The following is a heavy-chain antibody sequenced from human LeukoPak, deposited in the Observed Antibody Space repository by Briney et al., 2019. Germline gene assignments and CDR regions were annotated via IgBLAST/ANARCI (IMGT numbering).Heavy chain of an antibody. CDR2: IKQDGSEK. CDR3: ARDHGSGSYYFYYYYYYGMDV. CDR1: GFTFSSYW. D-gene: IGHD3-10*01. J-gene: IGHJ6*02. Sequence: GGSLRLSCAASGFTFSSYWMSWVRQAPGKGLEWVANIKQDGSEKYYVDSVKGRFTISRDNAKNSLYLQMNSLRAEDTAVYYCARDHGSGSYYFYYYYYYGMDVWGQGTTVTVSS. V-gene: IGHV3-7*01.